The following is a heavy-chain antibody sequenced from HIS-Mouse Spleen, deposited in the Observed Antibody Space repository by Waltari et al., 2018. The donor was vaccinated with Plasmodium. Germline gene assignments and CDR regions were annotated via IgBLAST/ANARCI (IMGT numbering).Heavy chain of an antibody. D-gene: IGHD7-27*01. CDR2: INHSGST. Sequence: QVQLQQWGAGLLKPSETLSLTCAVYGGSFSGYYWSWIRQPPGKGLEWIWEINHSGSTNHNPAHKIRVTISVDTSKNQFSLKLSSVTAADTAVYYCARGQLGIDAFDIWGQGTMVTVSS. J-gene: IGHJ3*02. CDR1: GGSFSGYY. V-gene: IGHV4-34*01. CDR3: ARGQLGIDAFDI.